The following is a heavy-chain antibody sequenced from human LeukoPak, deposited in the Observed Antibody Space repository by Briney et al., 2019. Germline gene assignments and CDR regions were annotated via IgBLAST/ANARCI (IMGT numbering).Heavy chain of an antibody. J-gene: IGHJ4*02. D-gene: IGHD5-12*01. V-gene: IGHV3-23*01. CDR1: GFTFSNYA. CDR2: ISGSGDAT. Sequence: PGRSLRLSCAASGFTFSNYAMAWVRQAPGKGLEWVSLISGSGDATYYADSVKGRFSISRDNSKNTLSLQMNSLRADDSALYFCATDRGYSGYGTFDYWGQGTLVTVSS. CDR3: ATDRGYSGYGTFDY.